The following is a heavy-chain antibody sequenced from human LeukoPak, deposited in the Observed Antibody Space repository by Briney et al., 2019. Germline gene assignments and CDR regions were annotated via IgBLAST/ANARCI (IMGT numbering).Heavy chain of an antibody. Sequence: PSETLSLTCTVSGGSISSYYWSWIRQPPGKGLEWIGYIYYSGSTNYNPSLKSRVTISVDTSKNQFSLKLSSVTAADTAVYYCARATGYYPWYFDYWGQGTLVSVSS. CDR1: GGSISSYY. CDR3: ARATGYYPWYFDY. D-gene: IGHD3-9*01. J-gene: IGHJ4*02. V-gene: IGHV4-59*01. CDR2: IYYSGST.